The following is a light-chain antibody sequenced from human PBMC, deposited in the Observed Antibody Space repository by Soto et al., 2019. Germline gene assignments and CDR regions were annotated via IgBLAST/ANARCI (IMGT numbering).Light chain of an antibody. Sequence: EIVMTQSPATLSVSPGERATLSCRASQSISSKLAWYQQKPGQAPRLLIYGASTRATGIPVRVSGSGSGTEFTLTIASLQSEDFAVYYCQEYNNWHPITFGGGTKVEIK. J-gene: IGKJ4*01. CDR1: QSISSK. V-gene: IGKV3-15*01. CDR3: QEYNNWHPIT. CDR2: GAS.